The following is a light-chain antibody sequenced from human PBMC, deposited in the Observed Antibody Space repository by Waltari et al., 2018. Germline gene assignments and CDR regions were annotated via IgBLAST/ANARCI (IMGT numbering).Light chain of an antibody. CDR1: VLPKQF. CDR2: KDT. J-gene: IGLJ2*01. Sequence: SFVLTQPPSLSVSPGQTAKITCSADVLPKQFAYWYLQKPGQAPLLLIHKDTQRPSRVPERFSGSNSGTTVPLTISGVQAEDEADYYCQSADKTGSHVVFGGGTKLTVL. CDR3: QSADKTGSHVV. V-gene: IGLV3-25*03.